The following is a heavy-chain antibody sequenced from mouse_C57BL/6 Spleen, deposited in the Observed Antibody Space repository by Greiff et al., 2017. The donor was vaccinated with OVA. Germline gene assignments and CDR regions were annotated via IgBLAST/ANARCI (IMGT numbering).Heavy chain of an antibody. J-gene: IGHJ1*03. CDR1: GYTFTDYD. D-gene: IGHD2-3*01. CDR2: IDPETGGT. V-gene: IGHV1-15*01. CDR3: TRAGNRWLLGYFDV. Sequence: QVQLQQSGAELVRPGASVTLSCKASGYTFTDYDMHWVKQTPVHGLEWIGAIDPETGGTAYNQKFKGKAILTADKSSSTAYMELRSLTSEDSAVYYCTRAGNRWLLGYFDVWGTGTTVTVSS.